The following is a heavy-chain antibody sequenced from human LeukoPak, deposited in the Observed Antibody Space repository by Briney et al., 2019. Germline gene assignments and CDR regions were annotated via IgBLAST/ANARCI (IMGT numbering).Heavy chain of an antibody. CDR2: IYSSGTT. CDR1: GDPISTPTHW. Sequence: SETLSLTCTVSGDPISTPTHWWGWIRQPPGKGLEWIGSIYSSGTTLYNPSLKSRVTLSTDTSKNQFSLKLSSVTAADTAVYYCAKRAYGVGFEYWGQGTLLTVSS. V-gene: IGHV4-39*01. CDR3: AKRAYGVGFEY. J-gene: IGHJ4*02. D-gene: IGHD4/OR15-4a*01.